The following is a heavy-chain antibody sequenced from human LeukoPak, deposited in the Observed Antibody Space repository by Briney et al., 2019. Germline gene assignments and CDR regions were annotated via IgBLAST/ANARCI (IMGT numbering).Heavy chain of an antibody. CDR1: GFTFSSYW. CDR2: IISDGSNT. V-gene: IGHV3-74*01. Sequence: GGSLRLPCAASGFTFSSYWMHWVRQAPGKGLVWVSRIISDGSNTIYADSVKGRFTISRDNAKNTLYLQMNSLRAEDTAVYYCAKNRDRGVPTYYYDSSGSSHFDLWGRGTLVTVSS. J-gene: IGHJ2*01. D-gene: IGHD3-22*01. CDR3: AKNRDRGVPTYYYDSSGSSHFDL.